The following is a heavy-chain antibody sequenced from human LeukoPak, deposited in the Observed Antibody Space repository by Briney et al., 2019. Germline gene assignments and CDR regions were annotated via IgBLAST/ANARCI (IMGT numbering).Heavy chain of an antibody. J-gene: IGHJ3*02. CDR1: GGSISSSNYY. V-gene: IGHV4-39*01. Sequence: SETLSLTCTVSGGSISSSNYYWGWIRQPPGKGLEWIVSIYYSGSTYYNPSLRSRVTISVDTSKNQFSLRLSSVTAADTAVYYCARVGGSSLHDAFDIWGQGTMATVSS. D-gene: IGHD2-2*01. CDR3: ARVGGSSLHDAFDI. CDR2: IYYSGST.